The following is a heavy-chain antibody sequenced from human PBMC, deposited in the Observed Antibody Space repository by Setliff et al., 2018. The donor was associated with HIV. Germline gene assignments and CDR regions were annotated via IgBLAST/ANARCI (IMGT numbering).Heavy chain of an antibody. Sequence: ASVKVSCKASSNTFSKDVFNWARQAPGQGLEWMGWVSVYNGKANYAQNFQNRISMTTDTSTSTVYMELRSLVSEDTAVYFCARPWGGLVQTANYFDSWGQGTLVTVSS. J-gene: IGHJ4*02. V-gene: IGHV1-18*01. CDR2: VSVYNGKA. D-gene: IGHD3-3*01. CDR3: ARPWGGLVQTANYFDS. CDR1: SNTFSKDV.